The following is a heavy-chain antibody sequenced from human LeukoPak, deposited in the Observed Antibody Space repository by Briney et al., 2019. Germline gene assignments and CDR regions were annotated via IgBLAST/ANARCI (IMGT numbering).Heavy chain of an antibody. Sequence: SETLSLTCTVSGYSISSGYYWGWIRQPPGKGLEWIGSIYHSGSTYYNPSLKSRVTISVDTSKNQFSLKLSSVTAADTAVYYCASTGERHIFDYWGQRTLVTVSS. CDR2: IYHSGST. D-gene: IGHD1-1*01. CDR1: GYSISSGYY. J-gene: IGHJ4*02. CDR3: ASTGERHIFDY. V-gene: IGHV4-38-2*02.